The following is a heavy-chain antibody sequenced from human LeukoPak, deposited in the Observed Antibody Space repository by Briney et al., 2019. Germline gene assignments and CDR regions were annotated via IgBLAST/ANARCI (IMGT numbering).Heavy chain of an antibody. CDR3: ARERLASAGV. J-gene: IGHJ6*02. Sequence: PGGSLRLSCAASGFNFSTYAMHWVRQAPGKGLEYVSAISSNGISTYYAESVKGRFTISRDNSKNTLYLQMGSLRPEDMAVYYCARERLASAGVWGQGTTVTVSS. V-gene: IGHV3-64*02. CDR1: GFNFSTYA. D-gene: IGHD6-19*01. CDR2: ISSNGIST.